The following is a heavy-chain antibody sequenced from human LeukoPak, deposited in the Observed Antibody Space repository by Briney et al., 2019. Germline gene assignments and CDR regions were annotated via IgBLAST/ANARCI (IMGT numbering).Heavy chain of an antibody. D-gene: IGHD1-1*01. CDR3: AKSSTRQPGHFDY. Sequence: PGGSLRLSCAASGFSFSSYAMSWVRQAPGKGLEWVSTISGSGGCTYYADSVKGRFTISRDNSKNTLYLQMNSLRAEDTAVYYCAKSSTRQPGHFDYWGQGTLVTVSS. CDR2: ISGSGGCT. CDR1: GFSFSSYA. J-gene: IGHJ4*02. V-gene: IGHV3-23*01.